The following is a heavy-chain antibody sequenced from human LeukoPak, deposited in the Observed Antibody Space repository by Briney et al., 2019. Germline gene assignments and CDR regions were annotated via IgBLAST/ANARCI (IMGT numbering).Heavy chain of an antibody. Sequence: GRSLRLSCAASGFTFSSYAMTWVRQAPGKGLEWVSAISGRGGSTYYADSVKGRFTISRDNSKNTVYLQMTSLRAEDTAVYYCAKEVYSYGPFDSWGQGTLVTVSS. V-gene: IGHV3-23*01. CDR3: AKEVYSYGPFDS. J-gene: IGHJ4*02. D-gene: IGHD5-18*01. CDR1: GFTFSSYA. CDR2: ISGRGGST.